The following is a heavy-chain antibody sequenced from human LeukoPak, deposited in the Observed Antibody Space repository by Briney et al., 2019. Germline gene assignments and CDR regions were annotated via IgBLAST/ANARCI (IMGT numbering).Heavy chain of an antibody. D-gene: IGHD3-3*01. CDR3: ARDVFWSGHYFDY. J-gene: IGHJ4*02. V-gene: IGHV4-34*01. Sequence: SETLSLTCTISGGSISSYYWSWIRQPPAKGLELIGEINHSGSTNYNPSLKSRVTISVDTSKNQFSLKLSSVTAADTAVYYCARDVFWSGHYFDYWGQGTLVTVSS. CDR2: INHSGST. CDR1: GGSISSYY.